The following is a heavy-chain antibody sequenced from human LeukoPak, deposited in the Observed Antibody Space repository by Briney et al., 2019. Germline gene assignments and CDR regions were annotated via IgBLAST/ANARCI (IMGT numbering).Heavy chain of an antibody. CDR2: IYISGST. J-gene: IGHJ5*02. Sequence: TSETLSLTCTVSGGSISSGSYYWSWIRQPAGKGLEWIGHIYISGSTNYKPSLKSRVTISVDTSKNQFSLKLSSVTAADTAVYYCAREVWGSGREFGNWFDPWGQGTLVTVSS. V-gene: IGHV4-61*09. CDR3: AREVWGSGREFGNWFDP. CDR1: GGSISSGSYY. D-gene: IGHD3-10*01.